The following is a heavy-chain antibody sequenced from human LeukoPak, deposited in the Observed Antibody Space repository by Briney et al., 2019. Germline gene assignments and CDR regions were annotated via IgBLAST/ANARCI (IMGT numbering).Heavy chain of an antibody. Sequence: GGSLRLSCAASGFTLSDYSINWVCQAPGKGLEWGSSINPTSTSIYYADAVKGRFTISRDNAKSSLYLQMNSLRAEDTARYYCVRLRRNSDRSGYYYFYNYWGQGIQVTVSS. CDR2: INPTSTSI. CDR1: GFTLSDYS. J-gene: IGHJ4*02. CDR3: VRLRRNSDRSGYYYFYNY. V-gene: IGHV3-21*01. D-gene: IGHD3-22*01.